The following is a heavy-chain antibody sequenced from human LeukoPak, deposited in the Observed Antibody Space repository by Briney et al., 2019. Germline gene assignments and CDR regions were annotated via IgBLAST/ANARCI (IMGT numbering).Heavy chain of an antibody. CDR3: ASVSSGWFGEY. CDR1: GGSISSYY. J-gene: IGHJ4*02. V-gene: IGHV4-59*12. Sequence: SETLSLTCTVSGGSISSYYWSWIRQPPGKGLEWIGYIYYSGSTNYNPSLKSRVTISVDTSKNQFSLKLSSVTAADTAVYYCASVSSGWFGEYWGQGTLVTVSS. D-gene: IGHD3-10*01. CDR2: IYYSGST.